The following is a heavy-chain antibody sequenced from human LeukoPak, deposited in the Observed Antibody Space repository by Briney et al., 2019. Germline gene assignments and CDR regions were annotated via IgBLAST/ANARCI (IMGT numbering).Heavy chain of an antibody. CDR3: ARDAGGYVPLDY. CDR2: ISSSSSYI. J-gene: IGHJ4*02. V-gene: IGHV3-21*01. CDR1: GFTFRNYA. D-gene: IGHD5-12*01. Sequence: GGSLRLSCAASGFTFRNYAVSWVRQAPGKGLEWVSSISSSSSYIYYADSVKGRFTISRDNAKNSLYPQMNSLRAEDTAVYYCARDAGGYVPLDYWGQGTLVTVSS.